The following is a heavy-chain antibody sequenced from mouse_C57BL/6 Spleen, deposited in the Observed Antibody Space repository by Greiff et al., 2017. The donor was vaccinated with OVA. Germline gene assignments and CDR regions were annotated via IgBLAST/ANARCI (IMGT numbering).Heavy chain of an antibody. CDR1: GYTFTSYG. J-gene: IGHJ1*03. Sequence: VQLQQSGAELVRPGSSVKMSCKTSGYTFTSYGINWVKQRPGQGLEWIGYIYIGNGYTEYNEKFKGKATLTSDTSSRTAYMQLSRLTSGESADDFCAKSTVCYSYDVGYFDVWGTGTTVTVSS. CDR3: AKSTVCYSYDVGYFDV. V-gene: IGHV1-58*01. CDR2: IYIGNGYT. D-gene: IGHD2-12*01.